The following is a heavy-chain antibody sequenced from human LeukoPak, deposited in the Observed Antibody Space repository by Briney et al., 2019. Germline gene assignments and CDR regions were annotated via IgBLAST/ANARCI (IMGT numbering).Heavy chain of an antibody. CDR1: GYTFTGYY. D-gene: IGHD1-14*01. CDR3: ARATAENDH. J-gene: IGHJ4*02. Sequence: ASAKVSCKASGYTFTGYYLHWVRQAPGQGLEWMGWLNPKTGDTRSAQKFQGRVTMTRDTSISTFNMELSRLTSDDTAVYYCARATAENDHWGQGTLVTVSS. V-gene: IGHV1-2*02. CDR2: LNPKTGDT.